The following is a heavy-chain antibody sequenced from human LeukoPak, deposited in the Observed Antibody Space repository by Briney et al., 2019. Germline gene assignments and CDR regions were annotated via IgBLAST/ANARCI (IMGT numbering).Heavy chain of an antibody. CDR3: AKMNFVYFDY. V-gene: IGHV3-48*01. CDR1: GFTFSSYS. CDR2: ITTSSDTI. J-gene: IGHJ4*02. Sequence: GGSLRLSCAASGFTFSSYSMNWVRQAPGKGLEWVSYITTSSDTIYYADSVKGRFTISRDNSKNTLYLQMNSLRAEDTAVYYCAKMNFVYFDYWGQGTLVTVSS. D-gene: IGHD1-7*01.